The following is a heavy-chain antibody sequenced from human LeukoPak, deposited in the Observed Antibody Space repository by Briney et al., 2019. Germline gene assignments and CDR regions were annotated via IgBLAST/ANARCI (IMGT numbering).Heavy chain of an antibody. V-gene: IGHV1-2*02. Sequence: ASVKVSCKASGYTFTGYYMHWVRQAPGQGLEWMGLINPNSGGTNYAQKFQGGVTMTRDTSISTAYMELSRLRSDDTAVYYCARAYLYYDSSGYYLYWGQGTLVTVSS. D-gene: IGHD3-22*01. CDR2: INPNSGGT. J-gene: IGHJ4*02. CDR1: GYTFTGYY. CDR3: ARAYLYYDSSGYYLY.